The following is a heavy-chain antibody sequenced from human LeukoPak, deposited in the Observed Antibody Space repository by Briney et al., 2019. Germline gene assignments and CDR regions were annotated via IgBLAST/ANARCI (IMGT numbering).Heavy chain of an antibody. V-gene: IGHV3-23*01. D-gene: IGHD1-26*01. J-gene: IGHJ4*02. CDR3: ATPHSGSPGRRYFDY. CDR2: IGGSSSNT. CDR1: GFTFSSYV. Sequence: GGSLRLSCAASGFTFSSYVMSWVRQAPGKGLQWVSSIGGSSSNTYYADSVKGRFTISRDNSKNTLYLQTNSLRAEDTAVYYCATPHSGSPGRRYFDYWGQGTRVTVSS.